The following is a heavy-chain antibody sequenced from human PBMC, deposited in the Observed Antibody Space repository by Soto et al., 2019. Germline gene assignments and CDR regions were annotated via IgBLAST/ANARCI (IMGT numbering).Heavy chain of an antibody. V-gene: IGHV6-1*01. CDR2: TYYRSKWYN. CDR1: GDSVSSNSAA. Sequence: SQTLSLTCAISGDSVSSNSAAWTWIRQSPSRGLEWLGRTYYRSKWYNDYAVSVKSRITINPDTSKNQFSLQLNSVTPEDTALYYCARDTYLYSNYGYYYGMDVWGQGTTVTVSS. CDR3: ARDTYLYSNYGYYYGMDV. J-gene: IGHJ6*02. D-gene: IGHD4-4*01.